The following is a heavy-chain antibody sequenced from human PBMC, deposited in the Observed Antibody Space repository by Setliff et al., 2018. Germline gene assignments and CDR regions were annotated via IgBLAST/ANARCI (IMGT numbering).Heavy chain of an antibody. V-gene: IGHV4-39*01. Sequence: PSETLSLTCTVSGGSISSSSYYWGWIRQPPGKGLEWIGSTYYRGSTYYNPSLKSRVTISVDTSKNQFSLKLSSVTVADTAVYYCARGATPRPTWYGVDWFDPWGQGTLVTVSS. CDR3: ARGATPRPTWYGVDWFDP. CDR2: TYYRGST. CDR1: GGSISSSSYY. J-gene: IGHJ5*02. D-gene: IGHD3-10*01.